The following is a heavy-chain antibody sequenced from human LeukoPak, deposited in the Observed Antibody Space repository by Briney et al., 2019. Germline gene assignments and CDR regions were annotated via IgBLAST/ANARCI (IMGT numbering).Heavy chain of an antibody. CDR3: AKDSSAVAGPEGSYDI. V-gene: IGHV3-23*01. CDR2: ISGSGGRT. D-gene: IGHD6-19*01. Sequence: GGSLRLSCAASGFTFSSSALSWVRQAPGKGLEWISAISGSGGRTYYADSVKGRFTISWDNSRNSLFLQMNSLKDEDTAVYYCAKDSSAVAGPEGSYDIWGQGTMVTVSS. J-gene: IGHJ3*02. CDR1: GFTFSSSA.